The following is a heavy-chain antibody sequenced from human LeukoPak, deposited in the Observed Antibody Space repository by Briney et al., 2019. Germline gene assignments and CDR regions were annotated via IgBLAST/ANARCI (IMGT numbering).Heavy chain of an antibody. D-gene: IGHD3-3*01. CDR3: AKDDFWSGLDD. CDR1: GFTFSSYG. J-gene: IGHJ4*02. CDR2: ISGSAVHT. Sequence: GGSLRLSCAASGFTFSSYGMHWVRQAPGKGLEWVSGISGSAVHTYYADSVKGRYTTSRDNSKNTLYLQMNSLRDEDTGVYYCAKDDFWSGLDDWGQGTLVTVSS. V-gene: IGHV3-23*01.